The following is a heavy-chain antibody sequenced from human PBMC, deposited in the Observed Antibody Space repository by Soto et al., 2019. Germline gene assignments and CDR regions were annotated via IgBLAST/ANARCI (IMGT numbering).Heavy chain of an antibody. V-gene: IGHV3-48*02. CDR3: ARDFLTSPIVVVPADNNWFDP. J-gene: IGHJ5*02. D-gene: IGHD2-2*01. Sequence: GGSLRLSCAASGFTFSSYSMNWVRQAPGKGLEWVSYISSSSSTIYYADSVKGRFTISRDNAKNSLYLQMNSLRDEDTAVYYCARDFLTSPIVVVPADNNWFDPWGQGTLVTVSS. CDR1: GFTFSSYS. CDR2: ISSSSSTI.